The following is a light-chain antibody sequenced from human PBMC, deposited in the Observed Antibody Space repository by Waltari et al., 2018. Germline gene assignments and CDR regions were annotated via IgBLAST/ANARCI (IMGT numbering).Light chain of an antibody. J-gene: IGKJ3*01. Sequence: EIVLTQSPGTLSLSPGERATLSCRASQTASSSYLAWYQQKPGQAPRLLIYNASNRTTGSPDRFIGSGSETDFTLIISRLEPEDSAVYYCQQYGSTPLFTFGPGTKVDIK. CDR1: QTASSSY. CDR3: QQYGSTPLFT. CDR2: NAS. V-gene: IGKV3-20*01.